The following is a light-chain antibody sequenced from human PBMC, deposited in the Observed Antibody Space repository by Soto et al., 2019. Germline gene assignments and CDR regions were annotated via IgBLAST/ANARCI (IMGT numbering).Light chain of an antibody. J-gene: IGKJ2*01. Sequence: DIQMTQSPSTLSASVGDRVTITCRASQRISSWLAWYQQKPGKAPKLLIYDASSLESGVPSRFSGSGSGTECTLTISSLQPDDFATYYCQQYKSYSLYNFGQGTKLEIK. CDR1: QRISSW. CDR3: QQYKSYSLYN. V-gene: IGKV1-5*01. CDR2: DAS.